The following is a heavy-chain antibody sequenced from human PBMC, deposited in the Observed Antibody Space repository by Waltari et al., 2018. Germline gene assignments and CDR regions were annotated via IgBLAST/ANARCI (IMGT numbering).Heavy chain of an antibody. V-gene: IGHV4-39*01. CDR3: ATYIGASVGTAAFDV. D-gene: IGHD5-12*01. CDR2: VSYSGTT. CDR1: GVSITSNRHY. Sequence: QLQLQESGPRLVRPSETLSLICRVSGVSITSNRHYWAWIRQSPGQGLEWIGTVSYSGTTYISPSLKSRVSVSRDTSKNHVSLILGSVTAADMAVYYCATYIGASVGTAAFDVWGQGTMVTGSS. J-gene: IGHJ3*01.